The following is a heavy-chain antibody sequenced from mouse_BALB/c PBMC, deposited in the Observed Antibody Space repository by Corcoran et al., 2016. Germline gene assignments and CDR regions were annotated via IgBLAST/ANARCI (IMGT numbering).Heavy chain of an antibody. CDR1: GFSLSTSGMG. Sequence: QVPLKESGPGIFQPSQTLRLTGSFSGFSLSTSGMGGSWIRQPSGKGLEWLAHIYWDDDKRYNPSLQSRLTISKDTARNQVFLKITSVDTADTATYYCARWDYRYHYFDYWGQGTTLTVS. D-gene: IGHD2-14*01. J-gene: IGHJ2*01. CDR3: ARWDYRYHYFDY. V-gene: IGHV8-12*01. CDR2: IYWDDDK.